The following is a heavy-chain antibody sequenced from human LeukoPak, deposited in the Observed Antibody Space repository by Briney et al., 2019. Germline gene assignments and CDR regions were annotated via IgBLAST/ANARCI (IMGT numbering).Heavy chain of an antibody. CDR1: VGTLSSYA. J-gene: IGHJ3*02. V-gene: IGHV1-69*13. D-gene: IGHD6-13*01. Sequence: GASVKVSCKASVGTLSSYAISWVRQAPGQGLEWMGGIIPIFGTANYAQKFQGRVTITADESTSTAYMELSSLRSEDTAVYYCARRGLAEADAFDIWGQGTMVTVSS. CDR2: IIPIFGTA. CDR3: ARRGLAEADAFDI.